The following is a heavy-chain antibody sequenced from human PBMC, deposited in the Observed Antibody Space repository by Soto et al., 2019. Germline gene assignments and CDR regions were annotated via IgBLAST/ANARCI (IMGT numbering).Heavy chain of an antibody. V-gene: IGHV3-9*01. Sequence: PGGSLRLSCAASGFTFDDYAMHWVRQAPGKGLEWVSGISWNSGSIGYADPVKGRFTISRDNAKNSLYLQMNSLRAEDTALYYCAKGPGIAARLEYWGQGTLVTVSS. J-gene: IGHJ4*02. CDR2: ISWNSGSI. CDR3: AKGPGIAARLEY. CDR1: GFTFDDYA. D-gene: IGHD6-6*01.